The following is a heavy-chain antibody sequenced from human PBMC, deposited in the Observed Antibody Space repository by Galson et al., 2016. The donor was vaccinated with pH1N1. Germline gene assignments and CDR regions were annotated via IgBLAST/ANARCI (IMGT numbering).Heavy chain of an antibody. CDR2: IYPADSHT. V-gene: IGHV5-51*01. D-gene: IGHD3-3*01. J-gene: IGHJ3*02. CDR1: GYRFSNYW. Sequence: QSGAEVKKPGESLKISCKGSGYRFSNYWIGWMRQMPGKGLECMGIIYPADSHTKYSQSFQGQVTISVDKSDSSAYLQWSRLKASDTAMYYCARQGGYNAGRVDFCAYDIWGQGTMVTVSP. CDR3: ARQGGYNAGRVDFCAYDI.